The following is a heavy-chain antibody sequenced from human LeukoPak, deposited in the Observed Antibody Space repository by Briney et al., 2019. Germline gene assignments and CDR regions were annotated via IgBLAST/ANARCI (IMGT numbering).Heavy chain of an antibody. D-gene: IGHD2-15*01. V-gene: IGHV3-23*01. CDR3: AKLRGGLVVAAISY. Sequence: PGGSLRLSWVASGFIFSSYAMSCVRQAPGKGLELVSAISGNGGSTYYADSVKGRFIISRDNSKNTLYLQVDGLRAEDTAVYYCAKLRGGLVVAAISYWGQGTLVTVSS. CDR2: ISGNGGST. J-gene: IGHJ4*02. CDR1: GFIFSSYA.